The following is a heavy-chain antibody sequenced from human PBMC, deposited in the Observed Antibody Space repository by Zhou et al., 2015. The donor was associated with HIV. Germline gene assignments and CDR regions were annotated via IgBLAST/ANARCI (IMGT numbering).Heavy chain of an antibody. CDR1: GGTFSSYA. J-gene: IGHJ6*02. CDR2: IIPIFGTA. V-gene: IGHV1-69*01. CDR3: ARGGDCSSTSCYENYYYGMDV. D-gene: IGHD2-2*01. Sequence: QVQLVQSGAEVKKPGSSVKVSCKASGGTFSSYAISWVRQAPGQGLEWMGGIIPIFGTANYAQKFQGRVTITADESTSTAYMELSSLRSEDTAVYYCARGGDCSSTSCYENYYYGMDVWGQGTTVTVSS.